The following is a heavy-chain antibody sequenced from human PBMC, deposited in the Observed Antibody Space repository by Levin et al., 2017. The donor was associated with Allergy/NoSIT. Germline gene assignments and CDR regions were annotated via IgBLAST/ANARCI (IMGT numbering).Heavy chain of an antibody. Sequence: GESLKISCAASGFSFSNFAVSWVRQAPGKGLEWVSGIGSSGAATFYADSVKGRFTISRDNSKNTVSLQMNRLRAEDTAQYYCIKENTASVGAAFDYWGQGTLATVSS. CDR1: GFSFSNFA. D-gene: IGHD1-26*01. CDR2: IGSSGAAT. CDR3: IKENTASVGAAFDY. V-gene: IGHV3-23*01. J-gene: IGHJ4*02.